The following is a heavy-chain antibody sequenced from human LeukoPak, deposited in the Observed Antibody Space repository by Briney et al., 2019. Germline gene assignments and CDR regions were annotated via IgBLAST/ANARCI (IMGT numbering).Heavy chain of an antibody. CDR1: GDPIGGSNYY. Sequence: PSETLSLTCTVPGDPIGGSNYYWAWIRQSPGKGLEWIGSVFYSGNTYYNPSLKSRVTISVDTSKNQFSLNLYSVTAADTATYYCARRGITYSSSFFAYWGQGTLVTVSS. CDR2: VFYSGNT. J-gene: IGHJ4*02. V-gene: IGHV4-39*01. D-gene: IGHD6-13*01. CDR3: ARRGITYSSSFFAY.